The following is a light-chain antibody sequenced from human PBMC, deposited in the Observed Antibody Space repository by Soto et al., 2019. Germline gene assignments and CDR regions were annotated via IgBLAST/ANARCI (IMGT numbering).Light chain of an antibody. V-gene: IGKV1-39*01. J-gene: IGKJ2*01. Sequence: DLQMTQSPSSLSASVGDRVTITCRASQTISTYLNWYQQKPGKAPKPLIYAASSLQSGVPSRFSGSGSGTEFTLTISSLQPEDFATYYCQQSHGIPYTFGQGTKLEIK. CDR3: QQSHGIPYT. CDR1: QTISTY. CDR2: AAS.